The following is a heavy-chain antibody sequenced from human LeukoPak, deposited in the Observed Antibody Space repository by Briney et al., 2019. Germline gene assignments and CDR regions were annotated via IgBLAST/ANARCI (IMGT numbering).Heavy chain of an antibody. CDR3: TRLKWGDWFDP. J-gene: IGHJ5*02. CDR2: MYHTGTT. CDR1: GYSISSGYY. D-gene: IGHD1-26*01. Sequence: KPSETLSLTCGVSGYSISSGYYWGWIRPPPGKGLEWIASMYHTGTTYYNPSLKSRVTISVDTSKNQSSLGLTSVTAADTAVYYCTRLKWGDWFDPWGQGTLVTVSS. V-gene: IGHV4-38-2*01.